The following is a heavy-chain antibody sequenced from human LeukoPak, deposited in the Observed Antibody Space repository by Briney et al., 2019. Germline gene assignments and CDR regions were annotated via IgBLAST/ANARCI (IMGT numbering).Heavy chain of an antibody. D-gene: IGHD2-2*01. CDR1: GYTFTGYY. Sequence: ASVKVSCKASGYTFTGYYMHWVRQAPGQGLEWMGWISPNSGGTNYAQKFLGRVTMTRDTSISTAYMELSRLRSDDTAVYYCAREWVPAAILTTNNNWFDPWGQGTLVTVSS. CDR3: AREWVPAAILTTNNNWFDP. CDR2: ISPNSGGT. J-gene: IGHJ5*02. V-gene: IGHV1-2*02.